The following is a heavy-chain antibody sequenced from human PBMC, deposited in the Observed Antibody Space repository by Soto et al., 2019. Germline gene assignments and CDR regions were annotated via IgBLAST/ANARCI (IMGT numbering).Heavy chain of an antibody. J-gene: IGHJ6*02. CDR3: HARWPLQSTGNGEYYYSGMDV. D-gene: IGHD1-1*01. CDR2: IYHSGST. CDR1: GGSISSSNW. Sequence: PSEMLSLTCAVSGGSISSSNWWSWVRQPPGKGLEWIGEIYHSGSTNYNPSLKSRVTISVDRSKNQFSLKLSSVTAADTAVYYCHARWPLQSTGNGEYYYSGMDVWGQGTTVTVSS. V-gene: IGHV4-4*02.